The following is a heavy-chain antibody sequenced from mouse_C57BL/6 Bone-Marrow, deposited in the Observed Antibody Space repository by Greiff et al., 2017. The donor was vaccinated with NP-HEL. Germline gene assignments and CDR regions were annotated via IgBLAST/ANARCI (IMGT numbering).Heavy chain of an antibody. J-gene: IGHJ4*01. CDR2: IHPNSGST. D-gene: IGHD1-1*01. V-gene: IGHV1-64*01. CDR1: GYTFTSYW. Sequence: QVHVKQPGAELVKPGASVKLSCKASGYTFTSYWMHWVKQRPGQGLEWIGMIHPNSGSTNYNEKFKSKATLTVDKSSSTAYMQLSSLTSVDSAVYYCASLIYYYGSSYFYYALGYWGQGTSVTVSS. CDR3: ASLIYYYGSSYFYYALGY.